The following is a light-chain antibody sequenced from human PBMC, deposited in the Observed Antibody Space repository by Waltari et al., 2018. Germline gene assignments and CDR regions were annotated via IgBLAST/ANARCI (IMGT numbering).Light chain of an antibody. J-gene: IGLJ2*01. Sequence: QSALTQPASLSGSPGQSLTLSCTATISDVGGYNYVSWYQQHPGKAPKLMIYDVSNRPSGVSNRFSGSKSGNTASLTISGLQAEDEADYYCSSYTSSSVVFGGGTKLTVL. CDR3: SSYTSSSVV. CDR2: DVS. CDR1: ISDVGGYNY. V-gene: IGLV2-14*01.